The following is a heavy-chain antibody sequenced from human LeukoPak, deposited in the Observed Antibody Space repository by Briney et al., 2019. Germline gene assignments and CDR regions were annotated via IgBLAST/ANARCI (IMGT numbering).Heavy chain of an antibody. Sequence: PSETLSLTCTVSGGSLSSYYWSWIRQPPGKGLEWIGYIYYSGSTNYNPSLKSRVTISVDTSKNQFSLKLSSVTAADTAVYYCAGTYDYVWGSYRYWGQGTLVTVSS. V-gene: IGHV4-59*08. CDR1: GGSLSSYY. CDR3: AGTYDYVWGSYRY. D-gene: IGHD3-16*02. J-gene: IGHJ4*02. CDR2: IYYSGST.